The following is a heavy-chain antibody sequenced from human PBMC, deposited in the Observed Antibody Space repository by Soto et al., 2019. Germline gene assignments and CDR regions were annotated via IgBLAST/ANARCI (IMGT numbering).Heavy chain of an antibody. J-gene: IGHJ6*02. CDR2: ISGSGGRT. Sequence: GSLRLSCAASGXTCSSYSMSWVRQAPGKGLELVSSISGSGGRTYYADSVKGRFTISRDNSKNTLYLQMSSLRAEDTALYYFAKGSSYGWSMDVWGQGTTVTVSS. D-gene: IGHD5-18*01. V-gene: IGHV3-23*01. CDR3: AKGSSYGWSMDV. CDR1: GXTCSSYS.